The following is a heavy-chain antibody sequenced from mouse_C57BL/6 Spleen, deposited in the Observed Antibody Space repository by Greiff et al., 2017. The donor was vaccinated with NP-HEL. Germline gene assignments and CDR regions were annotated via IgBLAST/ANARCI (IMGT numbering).Heavy chain of an antibody. D-gene: IGHD2-5*01. CDR3: ARSGSKGWYFDV. CDR1: GYTFTDYY. V-gene: IGHV1-26*01. CDR2: INPNNGGT. J-gene: IGHJ1*03. Sequence: EVQLQQSGPELVKPGASVKISCKASGYTFTDYYMNWVKQSHGKSLEWIGDINPNNGGTSYNQKFKGKATLTVDKSSSTAYMELRSLTSEDSAVYYCARSGSKGWYFDVWGTRTTVTVSS.